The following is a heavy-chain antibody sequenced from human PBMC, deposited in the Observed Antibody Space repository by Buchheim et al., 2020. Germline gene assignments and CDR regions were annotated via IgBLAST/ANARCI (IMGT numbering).Heavy chain of an antibody. CDR2: ISSSSSYI. V-gene: IGHV3-21*01. CDR1: GFTFSSYS. J-gene: IGHJ2*01. D-gene: IGHD1-26*01. CDR3: ARASQGSGSYSLWYFDL. Sequence: EVQLVESGGGLVKPGGSLRLSCAASGFTFSSYSMNWVRQAPGKGLEWVSSISSSSSYIYYADSVKGRFTISRDNAKNSPYLQMNSLRAEDTAVYYCARASQGSGSYSLWYFDLWGRGTL.